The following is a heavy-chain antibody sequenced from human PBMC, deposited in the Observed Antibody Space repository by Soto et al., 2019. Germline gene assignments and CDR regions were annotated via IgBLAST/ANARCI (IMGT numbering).Heavy chain of an antibody. CDR3: AIEVPPIAVAGTSWFDP. J-gene: IGHJ5*02. V-gene: IGHV3-53*01. CDR2: IYSGGST. CDR1: GFTVSSNY. D-gene: IGHD6-19*01. Sequence: GGSLRLSCAASGFTVSSNYMSWVRQAPGKGLEWVSVIYSGGSTYYADSGKGRFTISRDNSKNTLYLQMNSLRAEDTAVYYCAIEVPPIAVAGTSWFDPWGQGTLVTVSS.